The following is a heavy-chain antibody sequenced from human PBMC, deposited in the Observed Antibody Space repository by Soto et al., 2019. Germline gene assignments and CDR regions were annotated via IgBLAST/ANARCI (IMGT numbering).Heavy chain of an antibody. Sequence: SVKVSCKASGGTFSSYTISWVRQAPGQGLEWMGRIIPILGIANYAQKFQGRVTITADKSTSTAYMELSSLRSEDTAVYYCATPSLAVAGDEYFQHWGQGTLVTVSS. D-gene: IGHD6-19*01. CDR1: GGTFSSYT. CDR2: IIPILGIA. J-gene: IGHJ1*01. CDR3: ATPSLAVAGDEYFQH. V-gene: IGHV1-69*02.